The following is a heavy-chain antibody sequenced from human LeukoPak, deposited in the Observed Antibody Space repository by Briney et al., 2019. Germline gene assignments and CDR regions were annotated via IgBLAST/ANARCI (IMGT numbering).Heavy chain of an antibody. V-gene: IGHV4-39*01. CDR1: GGSISRSNYY. CDR2: IYYSGST. CDR3: ARPSNSDYLDAFDI. D-gene: IGHD2/OR15-2a*01. Sequence: TSSETLSLTCTVSGGSISRSNYYWDWIRQPPGKGLEWIGSIYYSGSTYYNPSLKSRVTISVDTSKNQFSLKLSSVTAADTAVYYCARPSNSDYLDAFDIWGQGTVVTVSS. J-gene: IGHJ3*02.